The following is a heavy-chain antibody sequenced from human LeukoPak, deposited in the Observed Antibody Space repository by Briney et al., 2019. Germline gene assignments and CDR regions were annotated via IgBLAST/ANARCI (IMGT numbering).Heavy chain of an antibody. Sequence: PSETLSLTCTVSGGSVTAYYWSWIRQPPGKGLEWIGYIYDGGTTNYNPSLKSRVTISVDTSKDQFSLKMTSVTAGDTALYYCTRDPSALAGFFDIWGQGTKVTVSS. CDR2: IYDGGTT. CDR3: TRDPSALAGFFDI. J-gene: IGHJ3*02. D-gene: IGHD6-19*01. CDR1: GGSVTAYY. V-gene: IGHV4-59*02.